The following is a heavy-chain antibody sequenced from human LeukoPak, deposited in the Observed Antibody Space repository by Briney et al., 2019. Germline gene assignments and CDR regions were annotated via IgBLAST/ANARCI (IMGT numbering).Heavy chain of an antibody. J-gene: IGHJ6*02. CDR2: ISAYNGNT. CDR3: ARSFRSGWPYYYYYGMDV. CDR1: GYTFTGYG. D-gene: IGHD6-19*01. V-gene: IGHV1-18*01. Sequence: ASVKVSCKASGYTFTGYGISWVRQAPGQGLEWMGWISAYNGNTNYAQKLQGRVTMTTDTSMSTAYMELRSLRSDDTAVYYCARSFRSGWPYYYYYGMDVWGQGTTVTVSS.